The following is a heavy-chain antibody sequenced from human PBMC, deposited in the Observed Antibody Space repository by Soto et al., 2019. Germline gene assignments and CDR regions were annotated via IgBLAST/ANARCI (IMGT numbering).Heavy chain of an antibody. CDR1: GGSFRRYS. Sequence: QVQVVQSGAEVKKPGSSVKVSCRSSGGSFRRYSISWVRQAPGQGREWKGGLIPMFVTPNYAQKFRGRVTITADESTSTAYMDVSSLRSDDTAVYYCVRGTRDCTTISCYTPQGSFYYGMDVWGQVTTVTVSS. V-gene: IGHV1-69*01. CDR2: LIPMFVTP. CDR3: VRGTRDCTTISCYTPQGSFYYGMDV. J-gene: IGHJ6*01. D-gene: IGHD2-2*02.